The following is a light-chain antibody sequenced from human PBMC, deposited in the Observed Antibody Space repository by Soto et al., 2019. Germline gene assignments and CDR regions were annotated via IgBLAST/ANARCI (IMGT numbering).Light chain of an antibody. V-gene: IGKV4-1*01. Sequence: DIVLTQSPDSLAVSLGERATINCKSSQNILYSGNNENYLAWFQQKPGQPPKLLIYWASTRESGVPDRFSGSGSGTDFTLTISSLQAEDAALYCCHQSYDTPFTFGQGTKLEIK. CDR3: HQSYDTPFT. CDR1: QNILYSGNNENY. CDR2: WAS. J-gene: IGKJ2*01.